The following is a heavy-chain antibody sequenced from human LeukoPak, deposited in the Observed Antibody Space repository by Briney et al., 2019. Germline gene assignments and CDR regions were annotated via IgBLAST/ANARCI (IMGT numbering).Heavy chain of an antibody. CDR2: ISGSGGST. CDR1: GFTFSSYA. D-gene: IGHD2-2*02. CDR3: AKDPGVYCSSTSCYTNDWFDP. J-gene: IGHJ5*02. V-gene: IGHV3-23*01. Sequence: GGSLRLSCAASGFTFSSYAMSWVRQAPGKGLEWVSAISGSGGSTYYADSVKGRFTISRDNSKNTLYLQMNSLRAEDTAVYYCAKDPGVYCSSTSCYTNDWFDPWGQGTLVTVSS.